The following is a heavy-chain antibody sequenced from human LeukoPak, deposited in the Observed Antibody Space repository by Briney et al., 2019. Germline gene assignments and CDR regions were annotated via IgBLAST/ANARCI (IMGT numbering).Heavy chain of an antibody. CDR3: AKGQIGFDP. Sequence: GRSLRLSCAASGFTLSSYGMHWVRQAPGKGLEWVAVISYDGSNKYYVDSVKGRFTISRDNSKNTLYLQMNSLRAEDTALYYCAKGQIGFDPWGQGTLVTVSS. J-gene: IGHJ5*02. CDR1: GFTLSSYG. V-gene: IGHV3-30*18. CDR2: ISYDGSNK.